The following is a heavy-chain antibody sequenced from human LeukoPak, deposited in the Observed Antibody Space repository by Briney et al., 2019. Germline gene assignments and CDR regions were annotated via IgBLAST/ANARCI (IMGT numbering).Heavy chain of an antibody. D-gene: IGHD7-27*01. V-gene: IGHV5-51*01. J-gene: IGHJ4*02. CDR3: ARPNWARRYFDY. CDR2: IYPGDSDT. CDR1: GYSFSNSW. Sequence: GESLKISCKGSGYSFSNSWIGWVRQMPGKGLEWMGIIYPGDSDTRYSPSFQGQVTISVDKSISTAYLQWSSLKASDTAMYYCARPNWARRYFDYWGQGTLVTVSS.